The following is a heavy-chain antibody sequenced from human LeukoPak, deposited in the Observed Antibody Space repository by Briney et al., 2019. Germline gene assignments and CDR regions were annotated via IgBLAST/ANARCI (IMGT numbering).Heavy chain of an antibody. V-gene: IGHV1-69*04. CDR3: AREVAAGRDNWFDP. D-gene: IGHD6-13*01. J-gene: IGHJ5*02. CDR2: IIPILGIA. Sequence: SVKVSRKASGGTFSSYAISWVRQAPGQGLEWMGRIIPILGIANYAQKFQGRVTITADKSTSTAYMELSSLRSEDTAVYYCAREVAAGRDNWFDPWGQGTLVTVSS. CDR1: GGTFSSYA.